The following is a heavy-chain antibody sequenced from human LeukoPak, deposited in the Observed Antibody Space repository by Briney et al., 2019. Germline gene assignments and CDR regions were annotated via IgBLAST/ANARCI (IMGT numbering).Heavy chain of an antibody. D-gene: IGHD2-2*01. V-gene: IGHV5-51*01. CDR1: GYSFTTNW. CDR2: VHPGDSDL. J-gene: IGHJ4*02. Sequence: GESLKISCKGSGYSFTTNWIGWVRQVPGKGLEWMGIVHPGDSDLRYSPSFQGQVTISADKSINTAYLHWDTLKASDTAVYYCAKSTHYALPQSLLWGQGTLVTVSS. CDR3: AKSTHYALPQSLL.